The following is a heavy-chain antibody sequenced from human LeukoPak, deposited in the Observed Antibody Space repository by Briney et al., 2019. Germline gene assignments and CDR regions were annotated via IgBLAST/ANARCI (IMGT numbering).Heavy chain of an antibody. CDR2: MNPNSGNT. V-gene: IGHV1-8*01. D-gene: IGHD2-2*02. J-gene: IGHJ2*01. Sequence: GASVKVSCKASGYTFTSYDINWVRQATGQGLEWMGWMNPNSGNTGYAQKFQGRVTMTRNTSISTAYMELSSLRSEDTAVYYCARRQYQLLYDHWYFDLWGRGTLVTVSS. CDR1: GYTFTSYD. CDR3: ARRQYQLLYDHWYFDL.